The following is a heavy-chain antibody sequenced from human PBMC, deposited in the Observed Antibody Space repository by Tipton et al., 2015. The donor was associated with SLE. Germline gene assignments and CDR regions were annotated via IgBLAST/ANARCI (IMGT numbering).Heavy chain of an antibody. Sequence: TLSLTCTVSGGSISSGSHYWSWIRQPAGKGLEWIGRIYTSGSTNYNPSLKSRVTISVDTSKNQFSLKLSSVTAADTAVYYCARSKDRVFDYWGQGTLVTVSS. V-gene: IGHV4-61*02. CDR1: GGSISSGSHY. CDR3: ARSKDRVFDY. J-gene: IGHJ4*02. D-gene: IGHD5-12*01. CDR2: IYTSGST.